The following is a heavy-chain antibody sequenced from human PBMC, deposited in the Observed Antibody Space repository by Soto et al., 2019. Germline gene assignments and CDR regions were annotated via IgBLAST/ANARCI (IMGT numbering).Heavy chain of an antibody. V-gene: IGHV3-23*01. D-gene: IGHD6-19*01. J-gene: IGHJ4*02. CDR3: AKAIEGVWSIAVAGTTDY. Sequence: PGGSLRLSCAASGFTFSSYAMSWVRQAPGKGLEWVSAISGSGGSTYYADSVKGRFTISRDNSKNTLYLQMNSLRAEDTAVYYCAKAIEGVWSIAVAGTTDYWGQGTLVTVSS. CDR2: ISGSGGST. CDR1: GFTFSSYA.